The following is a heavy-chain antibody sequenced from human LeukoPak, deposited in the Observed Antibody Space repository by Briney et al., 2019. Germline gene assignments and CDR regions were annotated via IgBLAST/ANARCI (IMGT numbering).Heavy chain of an antibody. D-gene: IGHD3-22*01. CDR1: GGSISSGDYY. Sequence: SETLSLTCTVSGGSISSGDYYWSWIRQPPGKGLEWIGYIYYSGSTYYNPSLKSRVTISVDTSKNQFSLKLSSVTAADTAVYYCARDLYYYDSSESPRDIWGQGTMVTVSS. V-gene: IGHV4-30-4*01. J-gene: IGHJ3*02. CDR3: ARDLYYYDSSESPRDI. CDR2: IYYSGST.